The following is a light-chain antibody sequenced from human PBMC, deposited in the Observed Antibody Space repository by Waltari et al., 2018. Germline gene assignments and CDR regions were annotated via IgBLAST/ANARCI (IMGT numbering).Light chain of an antibody. CDR3: QQRSAWPGT. CDR1: QSVYNY. CDR2: DTS. Sequence: EIVLTQSPATLSLSPGERATLSCRASQSVYNYLGWYQQKPGQAPRLLIYDTSNRATGIPARFSGSGSGTDFTLTISSLEPEDFAVYYCQQRSAWPGTFGQGTKLDIK. J-gene: IGKJ2*02. V-gene: IGKV3-11*01.